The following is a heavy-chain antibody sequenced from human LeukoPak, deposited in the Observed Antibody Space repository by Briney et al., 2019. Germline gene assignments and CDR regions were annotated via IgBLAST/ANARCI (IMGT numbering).Heavy chain of an antibody. CDR3: AKGELTRGLYFDY. J-gene: IGHJ4*02. CDR2: IRYDGSNK. CDR1: GFTFSSYG. V-gene: IGHV3-30*02. Sequence: PGGALRLSCASSGFTFSSYGMHWVRQAPGKGLEWVAFIRYDGSNKYYADSVKGRFTISRDNSKNTLYLQMNSLRAEDTAEYYCAKGELTRGLYFDYWGQGTLVTVSS. D-gene: IGHD3-10*01.